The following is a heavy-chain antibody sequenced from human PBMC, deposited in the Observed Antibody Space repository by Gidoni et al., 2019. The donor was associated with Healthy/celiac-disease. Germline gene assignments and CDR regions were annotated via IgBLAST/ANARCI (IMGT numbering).Heavy chain of an antibody. Sequence: EVQLVESGGGLVQPGGSLTLSCAASGFTFSGSAMHWVRQASGKGLEWVGRIRSKANSYATAYAASVKGRFTISRDDSKNTAYLQMNSLKTEDTAVYYCTTPRGAGVVTSAHYYYYYMDVWGKGTTVTVSS. V-gene: IGHV3-73*02. J-gene: IGHJ6*03. CDR1: GFTFSGSA. CDR3: TTPRGAGVVTSAHYYYYYMDV. D-gene: IGHD2-21*02. CDR2: IRSKANSYAT.